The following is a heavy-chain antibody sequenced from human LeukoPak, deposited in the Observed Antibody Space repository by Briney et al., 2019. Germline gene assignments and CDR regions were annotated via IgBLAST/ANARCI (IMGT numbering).Heavy chain of an antibody. Sequence: GGSLRLSCTASGFTFSSYSMNWVRQAPGKGLEWVSSIGRSSSNIYHADSVKGRFTISRDNAKTSLYLQMSSLRAEDTAVYYCARHRVMACNGYGCSGYASWGPGTLVTVSS. J-gene: IGHJ4*02. CDR1: GFTFSSYS. CDR2: IGRSSSNI. V-gene: IGHV3-21*01. CDR3: ARHRVMACNGYGCSGYAS. D-gene: IGHD2-15*01.